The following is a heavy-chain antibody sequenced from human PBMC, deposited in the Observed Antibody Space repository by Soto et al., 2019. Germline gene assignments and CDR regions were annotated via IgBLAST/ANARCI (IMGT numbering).Heavy chain of an antibody. D-gene: IGHD3-10*01. CDR3: ARVVFSGFGELGAGDY. V-gene: IGHV1-3*01. J-gene: IGHJ4*02. CDR2: INAGNGNT. Sequence: QVQLVQSGAEVKKPGASVKVSCKASGYTFTSYAMHWVRQAPGQRLEWMGWINAGNGNTKYSQKFQGRVTITRDTSASTAYMELSSLRSEDTAVYYCARVVFSGFGELGAGDYWGQGTLVTVSS. CDR1: GYTFTSYA.